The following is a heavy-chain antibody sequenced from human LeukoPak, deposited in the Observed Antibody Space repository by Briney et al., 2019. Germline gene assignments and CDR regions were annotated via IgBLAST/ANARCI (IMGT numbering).Heavy chain of an antibody. CDR3: AKGGGYEAQYYYYYLDV. Sequence: GGSLRLSCAASGFTVSDYSMAWVRQAPGKGLEWVSAISGSGSYTDYADSVTGRFTISRDNSKKTLFLQMNSLRAEDTAVYYCAKGGGYEAQYYYYYLDVWGKGTTVTISS. CDR2: ISGSGSYT. CDR1: GFTVSDYS. J-gene: IGHJ6*03. V-gene: IGHV3-23*01. D-gene: IGHD5-12*01.